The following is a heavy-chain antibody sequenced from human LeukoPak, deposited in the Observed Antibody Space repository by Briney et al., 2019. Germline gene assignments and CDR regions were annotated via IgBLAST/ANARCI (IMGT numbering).Heavy chain of an antibody. J-gene: IGHJ4*02. CDR2: INGDGSAT. CDR3: ARDINWGQVDY. V-gene: IGHV3-74*01. Sequence: GGSLRLSCAASGFTFSGHWMHWLRHAPGKGLAWVSRINGDGSATNYAGSMKGRFTISRDNAKNILYLQMNSLREDDTAVYYCARDINWGQVDYWGQGTLVTVSS. D-gene: IGHD7-27*01. CDR1: GFTFSGHW.